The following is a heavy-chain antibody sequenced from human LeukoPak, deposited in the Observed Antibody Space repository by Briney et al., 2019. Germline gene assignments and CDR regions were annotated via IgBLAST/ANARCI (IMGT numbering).Heavy chain of an antibody. CDR2: ISYDGSNK. D-gene: IGHD3-3*01. V-gene: IGHV3-30-3*01. CDR3: ARDKSSITIFGVVTPYYFDY. Sequence: GGSLRLSCAASRFTFSSYAMHWVRQAPGKGLEWVAVISYDGSNKYYADSVKGRFTISRDNSKNTLYLQMNSLRAEDTAVYYCARDKSSITIFGVVTPYYFDYWGQGTLVTVSS. J-gene: IGHJ4*02. CDR1: RFTFSSYA.